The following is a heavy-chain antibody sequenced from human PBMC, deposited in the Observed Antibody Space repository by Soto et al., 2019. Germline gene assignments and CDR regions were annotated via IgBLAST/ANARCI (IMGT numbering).Heavy chain of an antibody. CDR2: INPNSGGT. Sequence: ASVKVSCKASGYTFTGYYMHWVRQAPGQGLEWMGWINPNSGGTNYAQKFQGWVTMTRDTSISTAYMELSRLRSDDTAVYCCARSREVLRFLEWSLNWFDPWGQGTLVTVSS. CDR1: GYTFTGYY. V-gene: IGHV1-2*04. D-gene: IGHD3-3*01. J-gene: IGHJ5*02. CDR3: ARSREVLRFLEWSLNWFDP.